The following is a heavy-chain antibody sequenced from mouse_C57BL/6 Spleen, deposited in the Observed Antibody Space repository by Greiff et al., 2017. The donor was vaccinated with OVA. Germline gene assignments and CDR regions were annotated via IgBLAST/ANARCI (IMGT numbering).Heavy chain of an antibody. CDR3: TRAPSNYGYYAMDY. CDR2: ISDGGSYT. V-gene: IGHV5-4*01. D-gene: IGHD2-5*01. Sequence: EVHLVESGGGLVKPGGSLKLSCAASGFTFSSYAMSWVRQTPEKRLEWVATISDGGSYTYYPDNVKGRFTISRDNARNTLYLQMSSLKSEDTAMYYCTRAPSNYGYYAMDYWGQGTSVTVSS. CDR1: GFTFSSYA. J-gene: IGHJ4*01.